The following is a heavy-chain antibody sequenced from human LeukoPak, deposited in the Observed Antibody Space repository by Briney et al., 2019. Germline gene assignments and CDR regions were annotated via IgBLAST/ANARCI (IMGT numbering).Heavy chain of an antibody. CDR3: ARDLVSSDGDYVRDYFDY. J-gene: IGHJ4*02. D-gene: IGHD4-17*01. CDR2: INPNSGGT. V-gene: IGHV1-2*04. CDR1: GYTFTGYY. Sequence: ASVKVSCKASGYTFTGYYMHWVRQAPGQGLEWMGWINPNSGGTNYAQKFQGWVTMTRDTSISTAYMELSRLRSDDTAVYYCARDLVSSDGDYVRDYFDYWGQGTLVTVSS.